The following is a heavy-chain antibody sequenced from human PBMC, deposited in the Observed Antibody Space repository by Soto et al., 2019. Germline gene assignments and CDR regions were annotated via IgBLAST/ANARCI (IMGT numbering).Heavy chain of an antibody. CDR2: IYYSGST. CDR3: ARSSSWHTYYYYYMDV. D-gene: IGHD6-13*01. V-gene: IGHV4-39*07. Sequence: ASDTLSLTCTVSGGSISSSSSYWVWIRQPPGQGLEWIGSIYYSGSTYYNPSLKRRVTISVDTSKNQFSLKLSSVTAADTAVYYCARSSSWHTYYYYYMDVWGKGTTVTVSS. J-gene: IGHJ6*03. CDR1: GGSISSSSSY.